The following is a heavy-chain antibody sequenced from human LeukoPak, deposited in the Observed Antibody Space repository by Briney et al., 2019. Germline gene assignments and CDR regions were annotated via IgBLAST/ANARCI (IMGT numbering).Heavy chain of an antibody. CDR3: SRSAYYDGSGNYYDY. J-gene: IGHJ4*02. Sequence: GGSLRLSCVVSGFTFNRRWMNWVRQAPGKGLVWVSRISDGGSTTTYADSVKGRFTISRDNAKNTLYLQMNGLRAEDTAVYYCSRSAYYDGSGNYYDYWGQGTLVTVSS. CDR2: ISDGGSTT. V-gene: IGHV3-74*01. D-gene: IGHD3-22*01. CDR1: GFTFNRRW.